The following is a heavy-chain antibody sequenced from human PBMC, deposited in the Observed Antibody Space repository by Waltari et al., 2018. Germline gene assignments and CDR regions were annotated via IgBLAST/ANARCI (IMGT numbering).Heavy chain of an antibody. CDR1: GDTCTAYY. Sequence: QVQLVQSGAEVKNPGASVKGACKASGDTCTAYYIHWVRQAPGEGLEWMGVINPSGDSTTYAPKFQHSLTLPRDTSTTTVDMELYSLQSEDTALYYCARGLGHYSTSTFGFWGQGTLVTVSS. CDR3: ARGLGHYSTSTFGF. J-gene: IGHJ4*02. D-gene: IGHD2-21*01. V-gene: IGHV1-46*01. CDR2: INPSGDST.